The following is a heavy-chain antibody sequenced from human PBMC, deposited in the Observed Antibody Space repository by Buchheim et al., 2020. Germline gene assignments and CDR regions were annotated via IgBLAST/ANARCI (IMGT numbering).Heavy chain of an antibody. D-gene: IGHD2-2*01. CDR2: TNSDGRSI. CDR1: GFTFSNYW. J-gene: IGHJ6*02. V-gene: IGHV3-74*01. Sequence: EVQLVESGGDIIQPGGSLRLSCAASGFTFSNYWMYWVRQVPGKGLMWVSRTNSDGRSISYADSVKGRFTISRDNARKTQYMQMNSLSAEDTAVYYCARGHCSSISCWDDYYYYGLDVWGHGT. CDR3: ARGHCSSISCWDDYYYYGLDV.